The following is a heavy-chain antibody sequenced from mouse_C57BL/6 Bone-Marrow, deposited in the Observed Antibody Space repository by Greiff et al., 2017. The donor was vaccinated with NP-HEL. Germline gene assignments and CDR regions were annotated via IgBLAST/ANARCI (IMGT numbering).Heavy chain of an antibody. CDR1: GFTFSSYG. V-gene: IGHV5-6*01. CDR2: IRIGGSYT. J-gene: IGHJ4*01. Sequence: EVKLVESGGDLVKPGGSLKLSCAASGFTFSSYGLSWVRQTPDKRLYWVATIRIGGSYTSSPDSVKGRFTISRDNAKNTLYLQMSRLKSEDTAMYYCARTGDYYAMDYWGQGTSVTVSS. CDR3: ARTGDYYAMDY.